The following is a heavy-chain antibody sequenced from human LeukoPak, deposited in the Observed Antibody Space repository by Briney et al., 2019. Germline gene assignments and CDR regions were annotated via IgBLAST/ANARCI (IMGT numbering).Heavy chain of an antibody. CDR1: GYSISSGYY. CDR2: TYHSGST. D-gene: IGHD3-10*01. Sequence: SETLSLTCTVSGYSISSGYYWGWIRQPPGKGLEWIGRTYHSGSTYYNPSLKRRVTISVDTSKNQFSLKLSSVTAADTAVYYCARGDLLLWFGEYVNTYFDYWGQGTLVTVSS. V-gene: IGHV4-38-2*02. CDR3: ARGDLLLWFGEYVNTYFDY. J-gene: IGHJ4*02.